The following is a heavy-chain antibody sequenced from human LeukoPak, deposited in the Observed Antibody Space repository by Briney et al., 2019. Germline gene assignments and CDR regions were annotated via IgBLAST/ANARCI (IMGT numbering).Heavy chain of an antibody. D-gene: IGHD3-10*01. J-gene: IGHJ3*02. V-gene: IGHV3-7*01. Sequence: PGGSLRLSCAASGFSFSNYWMNWVRQAPGKGLEWVANIKYDASEQYYVDSVKGRFTISRDNAKNSLYLQMNILRAEDTAVYYCARDPVRGRPLVAFDIWGQGTMVTVSS. CDR1: GFSFSNYW. CDR3: ARDPVRGRPLVAFDI. CDR2: IKYDASEQ.